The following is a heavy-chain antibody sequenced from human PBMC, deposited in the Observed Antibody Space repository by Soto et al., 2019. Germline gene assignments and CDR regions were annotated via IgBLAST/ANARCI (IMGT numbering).Heavy chain of an antibody. D-gene: IGHD2-15*01. CDR1: GFTFSSYG. CDR3: AKYPVVAANHSYFEY. J-gene: IGHJ4*02. V-gene: IGHV3-30*18. Sequence: GGSLRLSCAASGFTFSSYGMHWVRQAPGKGLEWVAVISYDGSNKYYADSVKGRFTISRDNSKNTLYLQMNSLRAEDTAVYYCAKYPVVAANHSYFEYWGQGTRVTVSS. CDR2: ISYDGSNK.